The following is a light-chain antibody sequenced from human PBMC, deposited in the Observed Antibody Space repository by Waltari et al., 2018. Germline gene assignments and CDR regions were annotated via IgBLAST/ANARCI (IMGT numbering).Light chain of an antibody. J-gene: IGKJ2*01. CDR1: QSVSSN. CDR2: GAS. Sequence: EIVMTQSPATLSVSPGERATLSCRASQSVSSNLAWYQQKPGQAPRLLIYGASTRATGIPARFSGSGSGTVFTLTITGLQSEDFAIYYCQQYNNWPPIYTFGQGTKLDIK. V-gene: IGKV3-15*01. CDR3: QQYNNWPPIYT.